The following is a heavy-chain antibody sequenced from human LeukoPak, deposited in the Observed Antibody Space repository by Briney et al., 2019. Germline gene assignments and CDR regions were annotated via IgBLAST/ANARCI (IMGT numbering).Heavy chain of an antibody. CDR2: IIPIFGTA. Sequence: SVKVSCEASGGTFSSYAISWVRQAPGQGLEWMGRIIPIFGTANYAQKFQGRVTITTDESTSTAYMELSSLRSEDTAVYYCARDRFPYSGSYSFEPFDYWGQGTLVTVSS. V-gene: IGHV1-69*05. D-gene: IGHD1-26*01. J-gene: IGHJ4*02. CDR1: GGTFSSYA. CDR3: ARDRFPYSGSYSFEPFDY.